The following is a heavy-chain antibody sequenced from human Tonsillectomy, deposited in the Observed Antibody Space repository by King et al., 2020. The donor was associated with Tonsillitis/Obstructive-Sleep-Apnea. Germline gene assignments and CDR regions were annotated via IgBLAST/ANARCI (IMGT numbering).Heavy chain of an antibody. Sequence: VQLQESVPGLVKPSETLSLTCTVSGGFISSYYWGWIRQPPGKGLEWIGYTYFSGSPNYNPSLKYRVTKSVETSKNQVSLKLSSVTAADTAVYYCARETVTTVTKRTYYFDYWGQGTLVTVSS. CDR2: TYFSGSP. V-gene: IGHV4-59*01. CDR1: GGFISSYY. J-gene: IGHJ4*02. CDR3: ARETVTTVTKRTYYFDY. D-gene: IGHD4-17*01.